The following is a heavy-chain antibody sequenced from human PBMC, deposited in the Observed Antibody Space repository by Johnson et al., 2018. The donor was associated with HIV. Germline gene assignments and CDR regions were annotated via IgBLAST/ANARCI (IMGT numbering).Heavy chain of an antibody. CDR2: IRYDGSNK. Sequence: QVQLVESGGGVVQPGRSLRLSCAASGFTFSSYAMTWVRQAPGKGLEWMAFIRYDGSNKYYADSVKGRFTISRDNSKKTLYLQMNSLRAEDTALYYCAKSPMYYDSSGAFDIWGQGTMVTVSS. D-gene: IGHD3-3*01. J-gene: IGHJ3*02. CDR3: AKSPMYYDSSGAFDI. CDR1: GFTFSSYA. V-gene: IGHV3-30*02.